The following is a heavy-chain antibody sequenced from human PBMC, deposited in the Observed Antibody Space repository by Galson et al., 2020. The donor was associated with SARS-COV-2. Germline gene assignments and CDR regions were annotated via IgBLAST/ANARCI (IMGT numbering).Heavy chain of an antibody. CDR3: ASEPYYYYGMDV. Sequence: GESLKISCAASGFTFRSYGMHWVRQAPGTGLEWVAVIWYDGSNKYYADSVRGRFTISRDKSKNTLYLQMNSLRAEDTAVYYCASEPYYYYGMDVWGQGTTVTVSS. J-gene: IGHJ6*02. CDR1: GFTFRSYG. V-gene: IGHV3-33*01. CDR2: IWYDGSNK.